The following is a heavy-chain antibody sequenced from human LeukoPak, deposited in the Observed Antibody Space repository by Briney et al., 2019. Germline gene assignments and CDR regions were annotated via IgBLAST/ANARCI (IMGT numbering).Heavy chain of an antibody. CDR1: GFTFSSYW. Sequence: PGGSLRLSCAASGFTFSSYWMSWVRQTPGKGLEWVANIKQDGSDKYYVDSVKGRFTISRDNAKNSLYLQMNRLRAEDTAVYYCARDYYSSTSRHDVFDIWGQGTMVTVSS. D-gene: IGHD2-2*01. CDR3: ARDYYSSTSRHDVFDI. J-gene: IGHJ3*02. CDR2: IKQDGSDK. V-gene: IGHV3-7*01.